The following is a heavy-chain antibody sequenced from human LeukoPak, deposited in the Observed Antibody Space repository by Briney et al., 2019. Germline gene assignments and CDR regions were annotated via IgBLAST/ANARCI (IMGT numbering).Heavy chain of an antibody. Sequence: GGSLRLSCAASGFNFSIYAMSCVRQAPGRGLQWVSGISASGATTYYADSLKGRFTVSRDNSKNTLYLQMNSLRAEDTAVYYCAKVVVVPAATTKTYYFDFWGQGTLVTVSS. V-gene: IGHV3-23*01. CDR3: AKVVVVPAATTKTYYFDF. CDR1: GFNFSIYA. J-gene: IGHJ4*02. CDR2: ISASGATT. D-gene: IGHD2-2*01.